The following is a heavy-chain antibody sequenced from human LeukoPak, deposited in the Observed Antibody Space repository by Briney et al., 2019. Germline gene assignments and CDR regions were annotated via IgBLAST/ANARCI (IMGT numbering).Heavy chain of an antibody. Sequence: GGSLRLSCAASGFAFSSYSMNWVRHAPGQGLVWVSRIKGDGISTNYADSVKGRFTISRDIAKNTLYLRMNSLRAEDTGVYYCAKDHYWSIDYWGRGTLVTVSS. J-gene: IGHJ4*02. CDR3: AKDHYWSIDY. D-gene: IGHD3-3*01. CDR2: IKGDGIST. CDR1: GFAFSSYS. V-gene: IGHV3-74*01.